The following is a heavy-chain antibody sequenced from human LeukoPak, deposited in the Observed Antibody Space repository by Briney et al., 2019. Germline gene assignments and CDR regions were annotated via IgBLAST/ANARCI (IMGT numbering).Heavy chain of an antibody. V-gene: IGHV3-33*01. CDR3: ARGSESYFQPHFDY. Sequence: GRSLRLSCAASGFSFSAFGMHWVRQSPGKGLEWVSIIWFDGSNKYYADSVKGRFTISRDNSKNTLYLQMSSLRAEDTAVYYCARGSESYFQPHFDYWGQGTLVTVSS. J-gene: IGHJ4*02. D-gene: IGHD3-10*01. CDR1: GFSFSAFG. CDR2: IWFDGSNK.